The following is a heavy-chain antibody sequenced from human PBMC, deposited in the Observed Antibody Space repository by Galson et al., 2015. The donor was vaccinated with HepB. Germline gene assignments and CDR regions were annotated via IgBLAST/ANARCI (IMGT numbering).Heavy chain of an antibody. CDR1: GYTFIGYY. CDR3: ARGAAAATNWFDP. V-gene: IGHV1-2*02. CDR2: ISPNSGGT. Sequence: SVKVSCKASGYTFIGYYMHWVRQAPGQGLEWMGWISPNSGGTNYAQKFEGRVTMTRDTSISTAHMELSRLRSDDTAVYYCARGAAAATNWFDPWGQGTLVTVSS. D-gene: IGHD6-13*01. J-gene: IGHJ5*02.